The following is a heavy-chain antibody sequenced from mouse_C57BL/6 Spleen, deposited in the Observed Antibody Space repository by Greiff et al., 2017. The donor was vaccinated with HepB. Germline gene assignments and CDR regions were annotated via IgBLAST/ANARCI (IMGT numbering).Heavy chain of an antibody. V-gene: IGHV1-82*01. CDR3: ARTYYGSSLYAMDY. J-gene: IGHJ4*01. Sequence: QVQLKHSGPELVKPGASVKISCKASGYAFSSSWMNWVKQRPGKGLEWIGRIYPGDGDTHYNGKFKGKATLTADKSSSTAYMQLSSLTSEDSAVYFCARTYYGSSLYAMDYWGQGTSVTVSS. CDR1: GYAFSSSW. D-gene: IGHD1-1*01. CDR2: IYPGDGDT.